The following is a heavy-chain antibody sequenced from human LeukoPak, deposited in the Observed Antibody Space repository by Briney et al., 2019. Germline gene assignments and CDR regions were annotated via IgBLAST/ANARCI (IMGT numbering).Heavy chain of an antibody. D-gene: IGHD3-3*01. CDR1: GFTFSRHG. CDR3: ARDRAWNYFDY. Sequence: PGGSLRLSCAPSGFTFSRHGMHWVRQAPGKGLEWVAIISNDGSRKYYAHSVEDRFTISRDNSKNTLYLQMDSLRAEDTAVYYCARDRAWNYFDYWGQGTLVTVSS. J-gene: IGHJ4*02. V-gene: IGHV3-30*03. CDR2: ISNDGSRK.